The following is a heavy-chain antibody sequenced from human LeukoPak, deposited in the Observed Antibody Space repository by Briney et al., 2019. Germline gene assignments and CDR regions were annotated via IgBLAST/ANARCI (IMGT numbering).Heavy chain of an antibody. CDR1: GGSISSYY. CDR2: ITSSRTT. J-gene: IGHJ6*03. V-gene: IGHV4-4*07. CDR3: ARVRGRGLNDYMDV. Sequence: TASETLSLTCTVSGGSISSYYWNWIRQPAGKGLEWIGRITSSRTTNYNPSLKSRLTMSVDTSKNQFSLRLSSVTAADTAAYYCARVRGRGLNDYMDVWGKGTTVTVSS. D-gene: IGHD3-10*01.